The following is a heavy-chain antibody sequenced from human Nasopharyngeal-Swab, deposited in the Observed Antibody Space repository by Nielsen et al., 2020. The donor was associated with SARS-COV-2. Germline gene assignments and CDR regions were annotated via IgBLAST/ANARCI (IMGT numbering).Heavy chain of an antibody. CDR2: ISSSSSYI. J-gene: IGHJ6*02. CDR1: GFTFSSYS. D-gene: IGHD2-2*01. Sequence: GESLKISCAASGFTFSSYSMNWVRQAPGKGLAWVSSISSSSSYIYYADSVKGRFTISRDNAKNSLYLQMNSLRAEDTAVYYCARTAAASENGMDVWGQGTTVTVSS. CDR3: ARTAAASENGMDV. V-gene: IGHV3-21*01.